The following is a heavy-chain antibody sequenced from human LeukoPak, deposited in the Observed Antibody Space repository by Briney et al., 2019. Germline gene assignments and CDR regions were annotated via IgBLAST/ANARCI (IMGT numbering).Heavy chain of an antibody. J-gene: IGHJ4*02. Sequence: KPSETLSLTCAVYGGSFSGYYWSWIRQPPGKGLEWIGEINHSGSTNYNPSLKSRVTISVDTSKNQFSLKLSSVTAADTAVYYCARGFHYYDSWGQGTLVTVSS. CDR3: ARGFHYYDS. CDR2: INHSGST. CDR1: GGSFSGYY. D-gene: IGHD3-22*01. V-gene: IGHV4-34*01.